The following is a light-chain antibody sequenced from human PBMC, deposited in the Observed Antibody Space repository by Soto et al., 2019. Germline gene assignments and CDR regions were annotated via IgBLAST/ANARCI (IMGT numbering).Light chain of an antibody. V-gene: IGLV1-44*01. CDR3: AAWDDSLNGLYV. Sequence: ASGSPGPGVTISCTESSSNIGSNTVNWYQQLPGTAPKLLIYSNNQRPSGVPDRFSGSKSGTSASLAISGLQSEDEADYYCAAWDDSLNGLYVFGTGTKVTVL. CDR1: SSNIGSNT. CDR2: SNN. J-gene: IGLJ1*01.